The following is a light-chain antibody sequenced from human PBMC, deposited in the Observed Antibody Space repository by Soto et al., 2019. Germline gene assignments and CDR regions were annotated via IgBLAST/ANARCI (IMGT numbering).Light chain of an antibody. Sequence: EIVLTQSPSTRSLSPGERATLSCRASQSVSSYLAWYQQKPGQAPRLLIYDASSRASGIPARFSGSGSGTDFTLTISSLEPEDFAVYYCQQGGNWPLTFGQGTRLEIK. V-gene: IGKV3-11*01. CDR1: QSVSSY. CDR2: DAS. J-gene: IGKJ5*01. CDR3: QQGGNWPLT.